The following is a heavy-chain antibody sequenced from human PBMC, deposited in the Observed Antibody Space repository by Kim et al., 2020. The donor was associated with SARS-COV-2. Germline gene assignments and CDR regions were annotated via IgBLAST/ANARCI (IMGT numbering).Heavy chain of an antibody. Sequence: GGSLRLSCAASGFTFSSYAMSWVRQAPGKGLEWVSAISGSGGSTYYADSVKGRITISRDNSKNTLYLQMNSLRAEDTAVYYCAKDGLGAPWGTYYYGSGSHSPFDYWGQGTLVTVSS. J-gene: IGHJ4*02. CDR1: GFTFSSYA. CDR3: AKDGLGAPWGTYYYGSGSHSPFDY. V-gene: IGHV3-23*01. CDR2: ISGSGGST. D-gene: IGHD3-10*01.